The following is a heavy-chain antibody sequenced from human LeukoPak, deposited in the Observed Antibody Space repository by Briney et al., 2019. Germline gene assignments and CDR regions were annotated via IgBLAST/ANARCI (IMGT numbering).Heavy chain of an antibody. Sequence: VASVKVSCKASGYTFTSYDISWVRQATGQGLEWMGWMNPNSGNTGYAQKFQGRVTMTRNTSISTAYMELSSLRSEDTAVYYCARGLSCSGGSCLPYFDYWGQGTLVTVSS. CDR1: GYTFTSYD. J-gene: IGHJ4*02. V-gene: IGHV1-8*01. CDR3: ARGLSCSGGSCLPYFDY. CDR2: MNPNSGNT. D-gene: IGHD2-15*01.